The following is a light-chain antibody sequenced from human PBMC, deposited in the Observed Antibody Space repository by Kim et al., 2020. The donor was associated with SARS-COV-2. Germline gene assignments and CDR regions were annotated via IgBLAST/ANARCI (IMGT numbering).Light chain of an antibody. J-gene: IGLJ3*02. CDR3: SSYTSSITLV. Sequence: GQSITISCTGTSSGIGGYNFVSWYQQHPGKAPKLMIFGVSNRPSGVSSRFSGSKSGNTASLTISDLQAEDEADYYCSSYTSSITLVFGGGTQLTVL. CDR2: GVS. V-gene: IGLV2-14*03. CDR1: SSGIGGYNF.